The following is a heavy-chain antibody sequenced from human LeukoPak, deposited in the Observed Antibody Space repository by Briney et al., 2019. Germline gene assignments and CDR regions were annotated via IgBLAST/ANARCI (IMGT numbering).Heavy chain of an antibody. V-gene: IGHV4-39*01. CDR1: GGSIISSTYT. Sequence: SETLSLTCTASGGSIISSTYTWGWIRQPPGMELEWIGTVYYSGTTYYNPSLKSRVTMSADTSKNQFSLRLTSVTAADTAVYYCARLPTGFPNWFDSWGHGTLVTVSS. CDR2: VYYSGTT. J-gene: IGHJ5*01. D-gene: IGHD3-10*01. CDR3: ARLPTGFPNWFDS.